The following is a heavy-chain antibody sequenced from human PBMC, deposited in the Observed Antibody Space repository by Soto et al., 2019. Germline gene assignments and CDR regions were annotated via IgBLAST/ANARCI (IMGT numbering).Heavy chain of an antibody. Sequence: GGSLRLSCAASGFTFSSYAMSWVRQAPGKGLDWVSAISGSGGSTYYADSVKGRFTISRDNSKNTLYLQMNSLRAEDTAVYYCAKDRQSGSYSYHYYYGMDVWGQGTTVTVSS. D-gene: IGHD3-10*01. CDR1: GFTFSSYA. CDR2: ISGSGGST. V-gene: IGHV3-23*01. J-gene: IGHJ6*02. CDR3: AKDRQSGSYSYHYYYGMDV.